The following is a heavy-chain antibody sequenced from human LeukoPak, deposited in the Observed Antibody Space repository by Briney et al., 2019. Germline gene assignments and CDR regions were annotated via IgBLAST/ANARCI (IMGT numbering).Heavy chain of an antibody. D-gene: IGHD1-26*01. Sequence: SETLSLTCTVSGGSISSYYWSWIRQPPGKGLEWIGYIYYSGSTNYNPSLKSRVTISVDTSKNQFSLKLSSVTAADTAVYYCARASPRSGSYDYWGQGTLVTVSS. CDR2: IYYSGST. CDR1: GGSISSYY. J-gene: IGHJ4*02. CDR3: ARASPRSGSYDY. V-gene: IGHV4-59*01.